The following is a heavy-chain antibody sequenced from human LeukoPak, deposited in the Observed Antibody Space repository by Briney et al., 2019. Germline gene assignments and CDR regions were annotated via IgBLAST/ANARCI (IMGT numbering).Heavy chain of an antibody. CDR1: RFTFSNYA. CDR2: ITASGGHT. Sequence: GGSLRLSCAASRFTFSNYAMSWVRQAPGRRLEWVSTITASGGHTFYADSVKGRFTISRDNSKNTVYLQMDSLRAEDTAVYSCAKDSRGDCNTVTCYLFDYWGQGTLVTVSS. D-gene: IGHD2-2*01. V-gene: IGHV3-23*01. J-gene: IGHJ4*02. CDR3: AKDSRGDCNTVTCYLFDY.